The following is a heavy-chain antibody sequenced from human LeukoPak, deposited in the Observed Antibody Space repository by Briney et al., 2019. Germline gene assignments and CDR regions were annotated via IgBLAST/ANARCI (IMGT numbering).Heavy chain of an antibody. J-gene: IGHJ6*03. Sequence: SETLSLTCTVSGGSISSSSYYWGWIRQPPGKGLEWIGSIYYSGSTYYNPSLKSRATISVDTSKNQFSLKLSSVTAADTAVYYCARIDYGGGYYYYYYYYMDVWGKGTTVTVSS. CDR1: GGSISSSSYY. CDR3: ARIDYGGGYYYYYYYYMDV. D-gene: IGHD3-16*01. V-gene: IGHV4-39*01. CDR2: IYYSGST.